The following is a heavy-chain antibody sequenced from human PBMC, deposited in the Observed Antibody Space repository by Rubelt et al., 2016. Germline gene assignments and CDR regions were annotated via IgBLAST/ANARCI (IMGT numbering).Heavy chain of an antibody. Sequence: SGGGVVQPGKSLRLSCAASGFSFNSSAMHWVRQAPGKGLEWVAIISYDGSYKYYADSVKGRFTISRDISKDTLFLQLNSLRGEDTAVYYCAREYNWNYPPTYYFDYWGQGTLVTVSS. D-gene: IGHD1-7*01. V-gene: IGHV3-30*04. CDR2: ISYDGSYK. CDR3: AREYNWNYPPTYYFDY. CDR1: GFSFNSSA. J-gene: IGHJ4*02.